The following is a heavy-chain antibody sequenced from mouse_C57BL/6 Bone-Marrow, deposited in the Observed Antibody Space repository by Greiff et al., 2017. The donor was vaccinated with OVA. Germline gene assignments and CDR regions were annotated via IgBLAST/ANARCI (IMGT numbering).Heavy chain of an antibody. CDR1: GYTFTSYG. CDR3: ARSRLLRPFDY. J-gene: IGHJ2*01. Sequence: VKLVESGAELARPGASVKLSCKASGYTFTSYGISWVKQRTGQGLEWIGEIYPRSGNTYYNEKFKGKATLTADKSSSTEYMELRSLTSEDSAVYFCARSRLLRPFDYWGQGTTLTVSS. CDR2: IYPRSGNT. V-gene: IGHV1-81*01. D-gene: IGHD1-2*01.